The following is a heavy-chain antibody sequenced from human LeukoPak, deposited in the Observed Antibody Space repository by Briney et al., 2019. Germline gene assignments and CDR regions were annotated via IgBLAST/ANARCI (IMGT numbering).Heavy chain of an antibody. Sequence: GESLKISCKGSGYSFTTYWIAWVRQMPGKGLEWMGIIYPGDSDTRYSPSFQGQVTISADKSITTAYLQWSSLKASDTAMYYCARGDGYCRSTSCYVPFDYWGQGTLVTVSS. D-gene: IGHD2-2*01. V-gene: IGHV5-51*01. CDR2: IYPGDSDT. CDR1: GYSFTTYW. J-gene: IGHJ4*02. CDR3: ARGDGYCRSTSCYVPFDY.